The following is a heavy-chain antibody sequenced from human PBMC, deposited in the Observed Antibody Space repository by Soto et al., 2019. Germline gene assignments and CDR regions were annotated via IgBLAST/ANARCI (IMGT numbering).Heavy chain of an antibody. Sequence: HPGGSLRLSCAASGFTFSNYPVSWVRQGPGKGLEWVSGISGSGETPYYADSVKGRFTISGENYKKRLYLQMNSLRAEDMAVYYCGKDLRITMVRGPLRAFDSWCQGNLVSV. CDR1: GFTFSNYP. CDR2: ISGSGETP. V-gene: IGHV3-23*01. J-gene: IGHJ4*03. D-gene: IGHD3-10*01. CDR3: GKDLRITMVRGPLRAFDS.